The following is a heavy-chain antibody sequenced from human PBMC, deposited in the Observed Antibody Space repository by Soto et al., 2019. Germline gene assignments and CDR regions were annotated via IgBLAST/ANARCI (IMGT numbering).Heavy chain of an antibody. CDR3: ARAGLLSSVWFDP. D-gene: IGHD2-15*01. Sequence: SETLSLTWTVSGGSISSYYWSWIRQPPGKGLEWIGYIYYSGSTNYNPSLKSRVTISVDTSKNQFSLKLSSVTAADTAVYYCARAGLLSSVWFDPWGQGTLVTVSS. CDR1: GGSISSYY. V-gene: IGHV4-59*01. CDR2: IYYSGST. J-gene: IGHJ5*02.